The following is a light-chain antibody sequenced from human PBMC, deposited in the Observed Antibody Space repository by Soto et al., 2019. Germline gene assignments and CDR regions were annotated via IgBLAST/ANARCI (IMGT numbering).Light chain of an antibody. CDR1: QSVSSN. CDR2: GAS. Sequence: EIVMTQSPATLSVSPGERATLSCRASQSVSSNLAWYQQKPGQAPRLLIYGASNRATAIPDRFSGSGSGTDFTLTVSRLEPEDFAVYYCQQYGSSPWTFGQGTKVDIK. V-gene: IGKV3-20*01. J-gene: IGKJ1*01. CDR3: QQYGSSPWT.